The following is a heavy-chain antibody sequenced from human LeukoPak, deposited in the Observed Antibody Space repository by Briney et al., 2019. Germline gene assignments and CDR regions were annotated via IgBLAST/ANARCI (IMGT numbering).Heavy chain of an antibody. D-gene: IGHD6-19*01. V-gene: IGHV3-7*01. J-gene: IGHJ6*03. CDR3: ARDSSEYYYYYMDV. CDR2: IKQDGSEK. Sequence: GGSLRLSCAASGFTFSSYWMSWVRQAPGKGLEWVANIKQDGSEKYYVDSVKGRFTISRDNAKNSLYLQMSSLRAEDTAVYYCARDSSEYYYYYMDVWGKGTTVTVSS. CDR1: GFTFSSYW.